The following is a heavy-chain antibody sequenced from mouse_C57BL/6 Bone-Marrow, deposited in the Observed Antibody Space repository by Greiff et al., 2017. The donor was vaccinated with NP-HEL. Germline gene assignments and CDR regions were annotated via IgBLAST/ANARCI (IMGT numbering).Heavy chain of an antibody. CDR1: GYTFTSYW. CDR3: ARGDDYDDGAMDY. V-gene: IGHV1-50*01. CDR2: IDPSDSYT. D-gene: IGHD2-4*01. Sequence: QVQLQQPGAELVKPGASVKLSCKASGYTFTSYWMQWVKQRPGQGLEWIGEIDPSDSYTNYNQKFKGKATLTVDTSSSTAYMQLSSLTSEDSAVYYWARGDDYDDGAMDYWGQGTSVTVSS. J-gene: IGHJ4*01.